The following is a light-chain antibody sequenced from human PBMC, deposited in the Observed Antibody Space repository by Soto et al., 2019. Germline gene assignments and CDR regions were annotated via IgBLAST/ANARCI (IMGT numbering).Light chain of an antibody. CDR3: QQRLNWQVT. CDR1: QSFSSSY. Sequence: EIVLTQSPGTLSLSPGERATLSCRASQSFSSSYLAWYQQKPGQAPRLLIYDASNRATGIPARFSGSGSGTDFTLTISSLEPEDFAVYYCQQRLNWQVTFGQGTRLEI. J-gene: IGKJ5*01. CDR2: DAS. V-gene: IGKV3D-20*02.